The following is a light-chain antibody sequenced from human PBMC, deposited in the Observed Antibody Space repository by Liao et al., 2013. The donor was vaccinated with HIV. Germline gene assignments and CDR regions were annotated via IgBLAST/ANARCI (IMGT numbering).Light chain of an antibody. CDR2: YDS. Sequence: SYELTQPPSVSVAPGKTAMITCGGNNIGSKSVHWYQQKPGQAPVLVIYYDSDRPSGIPERFSGSNSGNTATLTISRVEAGDEADYYCQVWDSGRDQVVFGGGTRLTVL. CDR3: QVWDSGRDQVV. J-gene: IGLJ3*02. V-gene: IGLV3-21*04. CDR1: NIGSKS.